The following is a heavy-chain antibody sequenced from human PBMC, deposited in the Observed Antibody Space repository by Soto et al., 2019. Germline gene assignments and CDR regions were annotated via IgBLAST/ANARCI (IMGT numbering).Heavy chain of an antibody. Sequence: PGGSLRLSCAASGFTFSSYAMSWVRQAPGKGLEWVSAISGSGGSTYYADSVKGRFTISRDNSKNTLYLQMNSLRAEDTAVYYCAKVVSRGKGYYYYGMDVWRQGTTVTVSS. CDR2: ISGSGGST. D-gene: IGHD3-16*01. J-gene: IGHJ6*02. CDR3: AKVVSRGKGYYYYGMDV. V-gene: IGHV3-23*01. CDR1: GFTFSSYA.